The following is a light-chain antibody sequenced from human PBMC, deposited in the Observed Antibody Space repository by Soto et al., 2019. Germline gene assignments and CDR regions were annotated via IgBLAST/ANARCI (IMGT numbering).Light chain of an antibody. CDR3: VLYMGSGIWV. CDR2: STN. CDR1: SGSVSTSYY. J-gene: IGLJ3*02. Sequence: QAVMTQEPSFSVSPGGTVTLTCGLSSGSVSTSYYPSWYQQTPGQAPRTLIYSTNTRFSGVPDRFSGSILGNKAALTITGAQADDESDYYCVLYMGSGIWVFGGGTKVTVL. V-gene: IGLV8-61*01.